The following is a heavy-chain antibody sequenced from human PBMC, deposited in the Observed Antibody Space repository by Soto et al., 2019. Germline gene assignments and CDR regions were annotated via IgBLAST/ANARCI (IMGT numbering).Heavy chain of an antibody. CDR3: ARGQFYGPAYGMDV. Sequence: AAVKVSCKESGYTFSDYYIHWVRKAPGQGLEWMGWISPRSGSANFAQRFQGRVSMTRDTSITTAYMELRRLKSDDTAVYYCARGQFYGPAYGMDVWGQGTTVTVSS. CDR2: ISPRSGSA. V-gene: IGHV1-2*02. CDR1: GYTFSDYY. D-gene: IGHD3-10*01. J-gene: IGHJ6*02.